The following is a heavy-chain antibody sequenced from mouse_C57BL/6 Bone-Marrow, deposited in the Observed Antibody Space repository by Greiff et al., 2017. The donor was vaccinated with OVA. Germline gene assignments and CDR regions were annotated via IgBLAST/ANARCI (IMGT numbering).Heavy chain of an antibody. CDR1: GFTFSSYG. Sequence: EVKLVESGGDLVKPGGSLKLSCAASGFTFSSYGMSWVRQTPDTRLEWVATISSGGSYTSYPDSVKGRFTISRDNAKNTLYLQMSSLKSEDTAMYYCARRGAWFAYWGQGTLVTVSA. V-gene: IGHV5-6*02. CDR2: ISSGGSYT. CDR3: ARRGAWFAY. J-gene: IGHJ3*01.